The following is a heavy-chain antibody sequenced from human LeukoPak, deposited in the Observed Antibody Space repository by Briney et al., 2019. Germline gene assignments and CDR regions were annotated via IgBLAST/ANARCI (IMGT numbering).Heavy chain of an antibody. CDR1: GGTFSSYA. CDR3: ARREDIVVVPAAIPRGGYFDWLGAFDI. J-gene: IGHJ3*02. CDR2: IIPIFGTA. V-gene: IGHV1-69*01. D-gene: IGHD2-2*02. Sequence: ASVKVSCKASGGTFSSYAISWVRQAPGQGLEWMGGIIPIFGTANYAQKFQGRVTITADESTSTAYMELSSLRSEDTAAYYCARREDIVVVPAAIPRGGYFDWLGAFDIWGQGTMVTVSS.